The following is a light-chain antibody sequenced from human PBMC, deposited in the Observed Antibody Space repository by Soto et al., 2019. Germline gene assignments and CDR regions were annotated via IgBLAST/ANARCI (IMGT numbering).Light chain of an antibody. CDR2: GAS. Sequence: ETVMTQSPATLSVSLGERATLSCRASQSVNTNLAWYQQKPGQAPRLLIYGASIRATGVPARFSGSGSGTDFILTISSLQPEDFAVYFCQQYKIWPPVTFGGGPKVEIK. CDR1: QSVNTN. V-gene: IGKV3-15*01. CDR3: QQYKIWPPVT. J-gene: IGKJ4*01.